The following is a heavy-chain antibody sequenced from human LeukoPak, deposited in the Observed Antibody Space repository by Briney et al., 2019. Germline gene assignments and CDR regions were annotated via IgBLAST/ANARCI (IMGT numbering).Heavy chain of an antibody. CDR1: GGSISSSSYY. J-gene: IGHJ5*02. V-gene: IGHV4-39*01. Sequence: SETLSLTCTVSGGSISSSSYYWGWIRQPPGKGLEWIGSIYYSGSTYYNPSLKSRVTISVDTSKNQFSLKLSSVTAADTAVYYCASPGEGDYGESWFDPWGQGTLVTVSS. CDR3: ASPGEGDYGESWFDP. D-gene: IGHD4-17*01. CDR2: IYYSGST.